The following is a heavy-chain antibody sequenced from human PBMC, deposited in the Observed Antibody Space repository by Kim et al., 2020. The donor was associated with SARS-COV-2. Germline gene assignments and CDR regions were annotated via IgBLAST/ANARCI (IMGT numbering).Heavy chain of an antibody. V-gene: IGHV3-33*01. CDR3: ARDNNYSGNAFDI. Sequence: YSANSVKGRSPISRDPAKNPLYLQRDGLRAEDTAVYYCARDNNYSGNAFDIWGHGTMVTVSS. D-gene: IGHD4-4*01. J-gene: IGHJ3*02.